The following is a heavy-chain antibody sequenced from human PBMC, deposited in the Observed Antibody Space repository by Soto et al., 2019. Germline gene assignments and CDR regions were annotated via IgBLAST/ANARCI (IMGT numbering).Heavy chain of an antibody. V-gene: IGHV5-51*01. CDR1: GYTFTNYW. J-gene: IGHJ6*02. CDR3: GRLTGLPHYYSTDV. CDR2: IYPGDSDT. Sequence: ISCQGSGYTFTNYWIGWVRQMPGKGLEWMGVIYPGDSDTKYSPSFQGQVTFSADKSINTAYLQWTSLKASDTAMYFCGRLTGLPHYYSTDVWGQGTTVTVSS. D-gene: IGHD3-9*01.